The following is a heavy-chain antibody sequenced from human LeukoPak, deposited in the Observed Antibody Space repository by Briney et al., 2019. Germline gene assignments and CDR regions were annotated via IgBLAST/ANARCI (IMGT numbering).Heavy chain of an antibody. V-gene: IGHV4-59*01. CDR1: GGAISSYY. D-gene: IGHD4-17*01. CDR3: ARGTLRSYYYMDV. Sequence: PSETLSLTCTVSGGAISSYYWSWIRQPPGKGLEWIGYIFYRGSTNYNPSLKSRVTISVDMSKNQFSLKLSSVTAADTAVYYCARGTLRSYYYMDVWGKGTTVTISS. CDR2: IFYRGST. J-gene: IGHJ6*03.